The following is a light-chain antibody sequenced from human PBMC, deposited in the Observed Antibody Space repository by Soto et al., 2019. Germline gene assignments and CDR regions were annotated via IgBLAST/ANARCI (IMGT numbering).Light chain of an antibody. CDR2: GAS. Sequence: EIVLTQSPGTLSLSPGERASLSCRASQTVRSSYLAWYRQKPGQAPRLLIYGASRRATGIPDRFSGSGSGTDFTLTISRLEPEDSAVYYCQQYTSPPWFGQGTKVEIK. J-gene: IGKJ1*01. CDR1: QTVRSSY. CDR3: QQYTSPPW. V-gene: IGKV3-20*01.